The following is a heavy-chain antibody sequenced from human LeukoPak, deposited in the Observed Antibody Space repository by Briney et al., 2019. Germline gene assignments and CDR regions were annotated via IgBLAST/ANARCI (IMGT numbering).Heavy chain of an antibody. CDR2: ITTGDGNT. J-gene: IGHJ4*02. CDR3: AKDGGLWVSAHWGDS. CDR1: GFTFSSYT. Sequence: GGSLRLSCTASGFTFSSYTMTWVRQAPGKGLKWVSTITTGDGNTYYADSVKGRFTVSRDDSKNTLYLQMNSLRAEDSAVYYCAKDGGLWVSAHWGDSWGRGTLVTVSS. D-gene: IGHD7-27*01. V-gene: IGHV3-23*01.